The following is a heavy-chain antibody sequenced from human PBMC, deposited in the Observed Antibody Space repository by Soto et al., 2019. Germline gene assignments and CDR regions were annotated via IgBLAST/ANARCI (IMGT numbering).Heavy chain of an antibody. CDR1: GGSISSGGYY. CDR2: IYYSGST. D-gene: IGHD6-25*01. CDR3: ARDRLAPSGMDV. Sequence: PSETLSLTCTVSGGSISSGGYYWSWIRQHRGKGLEWIGYIYYSGSTYYNPSLKSRVTISVDTSKNQFSLKLSSVTAADTAVYYCARDRLAPSGMDVWGQGTTVTVSS. J-gene: IGHJ6*02. V-gene: IGHV4-31*03.